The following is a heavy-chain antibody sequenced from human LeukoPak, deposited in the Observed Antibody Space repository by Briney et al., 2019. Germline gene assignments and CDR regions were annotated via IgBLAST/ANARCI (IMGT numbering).Heavy chain of an antibody. CDR1: GGSISSNNW. V-gene: IGHV4-4*02. J-gene: IGHJ4*02. CDR2: IYHSGST. D-gene: IGHD7-27*01. CDR3: AKRGNWGFFDY. Sequence: SETLSLTCAVSGGSISSNNWWSWVRQPPGKGLEWIGEIYHSGSTNYNPSLKSRVTISVDKSKNQFSLKLSSVTAADTAVYYCAKRGNWGFFDYWGQGTLVTVSS.